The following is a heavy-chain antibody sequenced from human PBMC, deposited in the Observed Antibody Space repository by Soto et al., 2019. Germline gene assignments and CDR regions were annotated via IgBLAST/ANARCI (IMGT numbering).Heavy chain of an antibody. V-gene: IGHV5-51*01. CDR3: ARAYYYGSGSTYYYYYMDV. J-gene: IGHJ6*03. D-gene: IGHD3-10*01. CDR1: GYSFTSYW. Sequence: GESLKISCKGSGYSFTSYWIGWVRQMPGKGLEWMGIIYPGDSDTRYSPFFQGQVTISADKSISTAYLQWSSLKASDTAMYYCARAYYYGSGSTYYYYYMDVWGKGTTVTVSS. CDR2: IYPGDSDT.